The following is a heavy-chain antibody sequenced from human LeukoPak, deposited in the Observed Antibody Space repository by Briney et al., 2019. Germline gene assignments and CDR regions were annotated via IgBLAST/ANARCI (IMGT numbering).Heavy chain of an antibody. J-gene: IGHJ5*02. CDR3: SRGSVPANHWFDP. CDR2: IRSKTYGGTT. Sequence: GGSLRLSCITSGFNFGDYAMSWVRQAPGKGLEWVGFIRSKTYGGTTELAASVKGRFTISRDDSRSIAYLQMNSLKAEDTAVYYCSRGSVPANHWFDPWGQGTLVTVSS. D-gene: IGHD2-2*01. V-gene: IGHV3-49*04. CDR1: GFNFGDYA.